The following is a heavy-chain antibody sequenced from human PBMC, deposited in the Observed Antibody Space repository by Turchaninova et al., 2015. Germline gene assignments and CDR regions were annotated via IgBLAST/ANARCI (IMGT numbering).Heavy chain of an antibody. CDR2: IYYTGST. V-gene: IGHV4-30-4*01. Sequence: QVQPQESGPGLVKPSLTLALTCTYSVDSINMDDYYWRWIRHPPRKGLEWIGYIYYTGSTYYNPSLKSRVTISVDTSKNQFSLKLSSVTAADTAVYYCARRIFGSPYYFDSWGQGTLVTVSS. J-gene: IGHJ4*02. D-gene: IGHD3-3*01. CDR3: ARRIFGSPYYFDS. CDR1: VDSINMDDYY.